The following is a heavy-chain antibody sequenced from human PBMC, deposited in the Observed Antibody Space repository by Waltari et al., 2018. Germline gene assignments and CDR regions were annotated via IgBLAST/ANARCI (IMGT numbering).Heavy chain of an antibody. CDR3: ARGKKRGSNWFDP. CDR1: GGSFSGYY. V-gene: IGHV4-34*01. Sequence: QVQLQQWGAGLLKPSETLSLTCAVYGGSFSGYYWSWIRQPPGKGLEWIGEINHSGSTNYNPSLKSRVTISVDTSKNQFSLKLSSVTAADTAVYYCARGKKRGSNWFDPWGQGTLVTVSS. CDR2: INHSGST. J-gene: IGHJ5*02.